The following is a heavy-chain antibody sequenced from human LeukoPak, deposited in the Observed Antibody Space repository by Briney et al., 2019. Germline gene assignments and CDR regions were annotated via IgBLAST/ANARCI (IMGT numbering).Heavy chain of an antibody. V-gene: IGHV3-53*01. CDR3: ARELSSSNWYRWFDP. D-gene: IGHD6-13*01. CDR1: GFTFSSYW. J-gene: IGHJ5*02. CDR2: IYSGGST. Sequence: GGSLRLSCAASGFTFSSYWMSWVRQAPGKGLEWVSVIYSGGSTNYADSVKGRFTISRDNSKNTLYLQMNSLRAEDTAVYYCARELSSSNWYRWFDPWGQGTLVTVSS.